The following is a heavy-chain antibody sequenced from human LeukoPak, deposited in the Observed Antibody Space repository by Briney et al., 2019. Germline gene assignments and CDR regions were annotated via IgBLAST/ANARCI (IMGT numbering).Heavy chain of an antibody. CDR2: IYYSGST. CDR1: GYSISSGYY. V-gene: IGHV4-38-2*02. Sequence: SETLSLTCTVSGYSISSGYYWGWIRQPPGKGLEWIGSIYYSGSTYYNPSLKSRVTISVDTSKNQFSLKLSSVTAADTAVYYCARVTAMVTVDYWGQGTLVTVSS. J-gene: IGHJ4*02. D-gene: IGHD5-18*01. CDR3: ARVTAMVTVDY.